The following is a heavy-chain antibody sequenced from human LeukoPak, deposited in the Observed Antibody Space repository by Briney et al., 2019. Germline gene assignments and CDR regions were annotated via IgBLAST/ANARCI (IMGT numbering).Heavy chain of an antibody. CDR2: IYTSGST. J-gene: IGHJ5*02. Sequence: SETLSLTCTVSGGSISSGSYYWSWIRQPAGKGLEWIGRIYTSGSTNYNPSLKSRVTISVDTSKNQFSLKLSSVTAADTAVYCCARETDSSGYYYWFDPWGQGTLVTVSS. CDR3: ARETDSSGYYYWFDP. CDR1: GGSISSGSYY. V-gene: IGHV4-61*02. D-gene: IGHD3-22*01.